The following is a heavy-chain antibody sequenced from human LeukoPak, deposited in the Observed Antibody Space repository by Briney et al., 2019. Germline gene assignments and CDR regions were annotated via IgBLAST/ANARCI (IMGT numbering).Heavy chain of an antibody. CDR3: ARPILRRRRDFDY. V-gene: IGHV4-39*07. CDR1: GGSISSNSYY. J-gene: IGHJ4*02. Sequence: SETLSLTCTVSGGSISSNSYYWGWIRQPPGKGLEWIGSIYYSGSTNYNPSLKSRVTISVDTSKNQFSLKLSSVTAADTAVYYCARPILRRRRDFDYWGQGTLVTVSS. D-gene: IGHD3-3*01. CDR2: IYYSGST.